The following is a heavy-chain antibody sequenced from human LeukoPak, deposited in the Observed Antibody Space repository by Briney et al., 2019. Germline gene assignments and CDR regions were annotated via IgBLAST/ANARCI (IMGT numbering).Heavy chain of an antibody. V-gene: IGHV3-23*01. D-gene: IGHD5-18*01. CDR1: GFTPSSYA. J-gene: IGHJ4*02. CDR3: AKLDTAMVGNFDY. CDR2: IRGSGGRT. Sequence: GGSLRLSCAPSGFTPSSYAMSWVRPAPGKGLEWVSAIRGSGGRTHYADSVKGRFTISRDNSKNTLYLQMNSLRAEDTAVYYCAKLDTAMVGNFDYWGQGTLVTVSS.